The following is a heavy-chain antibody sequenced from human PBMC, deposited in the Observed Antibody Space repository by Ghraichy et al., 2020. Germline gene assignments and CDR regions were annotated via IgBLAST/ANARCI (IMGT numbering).Heavy chain of an antibody. V-gene: IGHV1-18*01. CDR3: AREVYYDFWSGYTNWFDP. CDR2: ICAYNGNT. J-gene: IGHJ5*02. CDR1: GETVRSYG. Sequence: ASVKVSCKAAGETVRSYGTSWVRQAPGQGLKWMGWICAYNGNTNYAQKLQGRVTMTTDTSTSTAYMELRSLRSDDTAVYYCAREVYYDFWSGYTNWFDPWGQGTLFTVSA. D-gene: IGHD3-3*01.